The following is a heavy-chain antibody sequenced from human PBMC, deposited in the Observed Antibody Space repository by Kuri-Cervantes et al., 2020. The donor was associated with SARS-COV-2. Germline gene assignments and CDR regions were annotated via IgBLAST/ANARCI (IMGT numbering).Heavy chain of an antibody. CDR3: ASTFLWWERRFDY. D-gene: IGHD2-21*01. V-gene: IGHV3-23*01. Sequence: GGSLRLSCAASGFTFSTYWMTWVRQAPGKGLEWVSTISTSGGNTYYADSVKGRFTISRDNSKNTLYLQMNSLRAEDTAVYYCASTFLWWERRFDYWGQGTLVTVSS. CDR1: GFTFSTYW. J-gene: IGHJ4*02. CDR2: ISTSGGNT.